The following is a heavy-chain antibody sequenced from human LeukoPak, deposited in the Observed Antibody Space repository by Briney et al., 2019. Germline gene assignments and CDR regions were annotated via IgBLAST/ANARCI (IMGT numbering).Heavy chain of an antibody. D-gene: IGHD3-3*01. Sequence: GGSLRLSCAASGFTFSSYWMHWVRQAPGKGLVWVSRINSDGSSTSYADSVKGRFTISRDNAKNTLYLQMNSLRAEDTAVYYCAREPFWSGYQNDAFDIWGQGTMVTVSS. CDR1: GFTFSSYW. V-gene: IGHV3-74*01. CDR3: AREPFWSGYQNDAFDI. J-gene: IGHJ3*02. CDR2: INSDGSST.